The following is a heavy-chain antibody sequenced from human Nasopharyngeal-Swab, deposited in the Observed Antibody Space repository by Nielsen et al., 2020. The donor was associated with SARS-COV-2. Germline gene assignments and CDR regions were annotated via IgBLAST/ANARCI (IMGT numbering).Heavy chain of an antibody. J-gene: IGHJ3*02. D-gene: IGHD3-22*01. V-gene: IGHV1-8*01. CDR2: MNPNSGNT. Sequence: WVRQAPGQGLEWMGWMNPNSGNTGYAQKFQGRVTMTRNTSINTAYMELSSLRSEDTAVYYCATDSSGYHDAFDIWGQGTMVTVSS. CDR3: ATDSSGYHDAFDI.